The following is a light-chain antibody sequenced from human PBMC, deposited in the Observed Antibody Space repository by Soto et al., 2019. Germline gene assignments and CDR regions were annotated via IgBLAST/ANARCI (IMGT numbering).Light chain of an antibody. CDR3: QQLNSYPALT. Sequence: DIPLTQSPSFLSASVGDRVTITCRASQGISSYLAWYQQKPGKAPKILIYAASTLQSGVPSRFSGSGSGTEFTLTISSLQPEDFATYYCQQLNSYPALTFGGGTKVEIK. CDR1: QGISSY. CDR2: AAS. V-gene: IGKV1-9*01. J-gene: IGKJ4*01.